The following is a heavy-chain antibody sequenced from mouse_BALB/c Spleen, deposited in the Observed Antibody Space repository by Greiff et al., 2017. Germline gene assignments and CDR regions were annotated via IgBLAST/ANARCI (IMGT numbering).Heavy chain of an antibody. Sequence: QVQLKQSGPELVKPGASVKISCKASGYAFSSSWMNWVKQRPGQGLEWIGRIYPGDGDTNYNGKFKGKATLTADKSSSTAYMQLSSLTSVDSAVYFCARGFITTDYFDYWGQGTTLTVSS. V-gene: IGHV1-82*01. CDR2: IYPGDGDT. J-gene: IGHJ2*01. CDR3: ARGFITTDYFDY. CDR1: GYAFSSSW. D-gene: IGHD1-2*01.